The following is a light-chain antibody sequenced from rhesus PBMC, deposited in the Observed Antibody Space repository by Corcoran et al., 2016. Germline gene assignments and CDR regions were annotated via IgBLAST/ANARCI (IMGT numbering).Light chain of an antibody. CDR2: KAS. Sequence: DIQMTQSPSSLSASVGDRVTITCRASQDISNNLAWYQQKPGKVPKILIYKASTLQSGLPSRFSGGGSGTDFTLTISSLQPEDFATDYCQYGYGILTFGPGTKLDIK. V-gene: IGKV1-25*01. J-gene: IGKJ3*01. CDR3: QYGYGILT. CDR1: QDISNN.